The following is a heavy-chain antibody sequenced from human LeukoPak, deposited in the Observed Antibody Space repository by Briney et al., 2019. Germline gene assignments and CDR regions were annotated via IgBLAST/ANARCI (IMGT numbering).Heavy chain of an antibody. CDR3: AAVRGVMGY. J-gene: IGHJ4*02. CDR2: VRDKVDGYTT. CDR1: GFTFSDHH. Sequence: GGSLRLSCAASGFTFSDHHMDWVRQAPGKGLAWVGRVRDKVDGYTTEYAASVKGRFTISRDDSRSLLYLQMNSLKTEDTAVYYCAAVRGVMGYWGQGTLVTVSS. V-gene: IGHV3-72*01. D-gene: IGHD3-10*02.